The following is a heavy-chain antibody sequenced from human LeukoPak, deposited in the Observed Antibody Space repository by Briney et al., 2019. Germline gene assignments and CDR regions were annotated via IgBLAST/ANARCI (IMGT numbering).Heavy chain of an antibody. Sequence: GASVKVSCKASGGTFSSYAISWVRQAPGQGLEWMGGIIPIFGTANYAQKFQGRVTITADESTSTAYMELSSLRSEDTAVYYRARPLTYYYDSSGYYHDAFDIWGQGTMVTVSS. D-gene: IGHD3-22*01. CDR2: IIPIFGTA. J-gene: IGHJ3*02. CDR1: GGTFSSYA. V-gene: IGHV1-69*01. CDR3: ARPLTYYYDSSGYYHDAFDI.